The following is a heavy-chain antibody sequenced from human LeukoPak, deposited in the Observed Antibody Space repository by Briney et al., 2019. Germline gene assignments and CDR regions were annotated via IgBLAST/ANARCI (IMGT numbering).Heavy chain of an antibody. CDR1: GFTFNNNW. CDR3: ARGSTYSPNWFDP. CDR2: IKQGGSEK. D-gene: IGHD4-11*01. Sequence: GGSLRLSCAASGFTFNNNWMIWVRQAPGKGLEWVTTIKQGGSEKYYLDSVKGRFTVSRDNAKDSLYLQMSSLRAEDTAMYYCARGSTYSPNWFDPWGQGTLVIVSS. V-gene: IGHV3-7*01. J-gene: IGHJ5*02.